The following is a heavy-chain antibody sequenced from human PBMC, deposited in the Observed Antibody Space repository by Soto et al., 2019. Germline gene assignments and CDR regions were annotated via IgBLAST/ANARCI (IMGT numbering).Heavy chain of an antibody. CDR3: AHDYGVRSVS. J-gene: IGHJ5*01. CDR2: IYWDDSK. Sequence: QITLKESGPTLVKPTQTLTLTCTFSGFSLPTDRVGVGWIRQPPGKALERLAVIYWDDSKTYRPSLKSRLTITRDTYKNQVALTMTDMVPVDTATYYCAHDYGVRSVSCGQGTLVPVSS. CDR1: GFSLPTDRVG. D-gene: IGHD3-10*01. V-gene: IGHV2-5*02.